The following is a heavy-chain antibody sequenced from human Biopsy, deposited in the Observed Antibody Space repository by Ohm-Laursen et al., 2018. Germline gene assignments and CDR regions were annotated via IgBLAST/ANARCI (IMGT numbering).Heavy chain of an antibody. Sequence: SLRLSCAATGFTFSGYAMSWVRQAPGKGLEWVGRIKSKTDGGTIDYAASVKGRIIISRDDSKKTVYLQMNNLKTEDTGVYYCTTYQYWGQGTLVTVSS. CDR3: TTYQY. CDR1: GFTFSGYA. CDR2: IKSKTDGGTI. V-gene: IGHV3-15*01. J-gene: IGHJ4*02. D-gene: IGHD3-16*02.